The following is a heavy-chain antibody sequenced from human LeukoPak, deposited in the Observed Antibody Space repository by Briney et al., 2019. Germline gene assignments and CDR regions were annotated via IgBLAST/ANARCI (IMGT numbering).Heavy chain of an antibody. CDR3: ARGGPGYDILTGSTAFLDY. J-gene: IGHJ4*02. CDR2: ISSSSSTI. V-gene: IGHV3-48*04. CDR1: GFTFSSYS. D-gene: IGHD3-9*01. Sequence: GGSLRLSCAASGFTFSSYSMNWVRQAPGKGLEWVSYISSSSSTIYYADSVKGRFTISRDNAKNSLYLQMNSLRAEDTAVYYCARGGPGYDILTGSTAFLDYWGQGTLVTASS.